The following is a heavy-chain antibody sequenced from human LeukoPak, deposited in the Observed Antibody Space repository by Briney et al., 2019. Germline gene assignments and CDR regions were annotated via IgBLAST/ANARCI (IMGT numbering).Heavy chain of an antibody. J-gene: IGHJ5*02. CDR2: ISGSGGST. CDR1: GFTFSSYA. V-gene: IGHV3-23*01. Sequence: GGSLRLSCAASGFTFSSYAMSWVRQAPGKGLEWVSAISGSGGSTYYADSVKGRFTISRDNSKNTLYLQMNSLKTEDTAVYYCTTRYYYDSSGAKFDPWGQGTLVTVSS. D-gene: IGHD3-22*01. CDR3: TTRYYYDSSGAKFDP.